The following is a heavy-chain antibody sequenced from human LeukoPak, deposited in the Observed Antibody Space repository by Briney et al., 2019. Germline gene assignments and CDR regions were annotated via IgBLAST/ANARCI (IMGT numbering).Heavy chain of an antibody. D-gene: IGHD1-14*01. V-gene: IGHV3-30*02. CDR1: GFSFSTYG. J-gene: IGHJ4*02. CDR3: AKVRRGTSTGPFDY. CDR2: IRYDGSYQ. Sequence: GGSLRLSCAVSGFSFSTYGMHWVRQAPGKGLEWVTFIRYDGSYQYYADSVKGRFTISRDNSRNTLYLQMNSLRAEDTAVYYCAKVRRGTSTGPFDYWGPGTLVTVSS.